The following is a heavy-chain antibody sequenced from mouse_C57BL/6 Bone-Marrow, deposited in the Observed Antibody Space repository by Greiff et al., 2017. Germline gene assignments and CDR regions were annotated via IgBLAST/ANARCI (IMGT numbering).Heavy chain of an antibody. CDR1: GFTFSDYY. CDR2: ISNGGGST. Sequence: EVKLEESGGGLVQPGGSLKLSCAASGFTFSDYYMYWVRQTPEKRLEWVAYISNGGGSTYYPDTVKGRFTISRDNAKNTLYLQMSRLKSEDTAMYYCARRGDYYGSSRYWYFDVWGKGTTVTVSS. CDR3: ARRGDYYGSSRYWYFDV. J-gene: IGHJ1*03. D-gene: IGHD1-1*01. V-gene: IGHV5-12*01.